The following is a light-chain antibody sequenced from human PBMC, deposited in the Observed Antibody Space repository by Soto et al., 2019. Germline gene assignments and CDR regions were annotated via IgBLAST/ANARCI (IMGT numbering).Light chain of an antibody. CDR3: QSYEGSLSGWV. Sequence: QSVLTQPPSVSGAPGQRVTISCTGSSSNIGAGYDVHWYQQLPGTAPKLLIYGNSNRPSGVPDRFSGSKSGTSASLAITGLRAEDEADYYCQSYEGSLSGWVFGGGTKVTVL. CDR1: SSNIGAGYD. CDR2: GNS. J-gene: IGLJ3*02. V-gene: IGLV1-40*01.